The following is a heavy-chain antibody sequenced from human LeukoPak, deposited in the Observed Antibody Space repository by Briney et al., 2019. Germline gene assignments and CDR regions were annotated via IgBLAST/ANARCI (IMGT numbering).Heavy chain of an antibody. D-gene: IGHD5-12*01. J-gene: IGHJ4*02. CDR2: ISGSGGST. CDR1: GFTFSSYE. CDR3: AKDPRGATMGY. Sequence: GGSLRLSCAASGFTFSSYEMNWVRQAPGKGLEWVSAISGSGGSTYYADSVKGRFTISRDNSKNTLYLQMNSLRAEDTAVYYCAKDPRGATMGYWGQGTLVTVSS. V-gene: IGHV3-23*01.